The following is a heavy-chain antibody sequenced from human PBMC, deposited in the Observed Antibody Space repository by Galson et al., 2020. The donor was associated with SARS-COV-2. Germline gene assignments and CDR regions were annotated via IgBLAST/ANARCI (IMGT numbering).Heavy chain of an antibody. D-gene: IGHD3-3*01. Sequence: GGSLRLSCAASGFTFSDYSMIWVRQAPGKGPEWISFISPTSNTIYYADSVRGRFTISRDNAKNSLYLQMNSLRAEDTAIYYCARVRSGYHFDFRGQGTLVTVSS. V-gene: IGHV3-48*01. CDR2: ISPTSNTI. CDR1: GFTFSDYS. J-gene: IGHJ4*02. CDR3: ARVRSGYHFDF.